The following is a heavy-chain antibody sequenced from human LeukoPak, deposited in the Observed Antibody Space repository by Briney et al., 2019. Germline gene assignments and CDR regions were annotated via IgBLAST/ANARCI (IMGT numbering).Heavy chain of an antibody. Sequence: PGGSLRLSCAASGFTFSSYSMNWVRQAPGKGLEWLSSISSSSSYIYYADSVRGRFTISRDNAKNSLYLQMNSLRAEDTAVYYCARGPGAAGSLFDYWGQGTLVTVSS. D-gene: IGHD6-13*01. CDR2: ISSSSSYI. CDR3: ARGPGAAGSLFDY. V-gene: IGHV3-21*01. CDR1: GFTFSSYS. J-gene: IGHJ4*02.